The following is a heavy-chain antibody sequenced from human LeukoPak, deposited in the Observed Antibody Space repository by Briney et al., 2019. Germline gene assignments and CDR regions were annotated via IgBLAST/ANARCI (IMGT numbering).Heavy chain of an antibody. CDR1: GGSISSSSYY. Sequence: SETLSLTCTVSGGSISSSSYYWGWIRQPPGKGLEWIGSIYYSGSTYYNPSLKSRVTISVDTSKNQFSLKLTSVTAADTALYYCARRNYGSGSRFDYWGQGTLVTVSS. D-gene: IGHD3-10*01. CDR3: ARRNYGSGSRFDY. J-gene: IGHJ4*02. V-gene: IGHV4-39*07. CDR2: IYYSGST.